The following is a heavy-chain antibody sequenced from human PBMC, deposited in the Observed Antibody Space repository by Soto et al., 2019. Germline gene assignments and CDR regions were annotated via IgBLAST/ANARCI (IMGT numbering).Heavy chain of an antibody. CDR1: GFTFGDYA. CDR3: TRALGYYDSSGYYYFDY. D-gene: IGHD3-22*01. CDR2: IRSKAYGGTT. Sequence: GVLRLSCTASGFTFGDYAMSWFRQAPGKGLEWVGFIRSKAYGGTTEYAASVKGRFTISRDGSKSIAYLQMNSLKTEDTAVYYCTRALGYYDSSGYYYFDYWGQGTLVTVSS. V-gene: IGHV3-49*01. J-gene: IGHJ4*02.